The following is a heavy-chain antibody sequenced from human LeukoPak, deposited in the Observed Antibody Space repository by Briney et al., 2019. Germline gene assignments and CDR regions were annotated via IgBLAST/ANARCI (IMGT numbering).Heavy chain of an antibody. CDR1: GGSISNYY. D-gene: IGHD6-19*01. J-gene: IGHJ4*02. V-gene: IGHV4-59*01. CDR2: IYYSGST. CDR3: ARLDSSGWGYFDY. Sequence: PSETLSLTCTVSGGSISNYYYSWLRQPPGKGLEWIGYIYYSGSTNYNPSLTSRVTLSVDTSKNQFSLKLSSVTAADTAVYYCARLDSSGWGYFDYWGQGTLVTVSS.